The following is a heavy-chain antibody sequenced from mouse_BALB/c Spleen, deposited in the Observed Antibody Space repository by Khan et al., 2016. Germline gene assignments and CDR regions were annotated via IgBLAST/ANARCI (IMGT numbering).Heavy chain of an antibody. CDR3: ARRGYTGTYFDY. CDR2: IDPYNDGT. J-gene: IGHJ2*01. Sequence: VQLQQPGPELVKPGASVKMSCKSSGYTFTSYVMHWVKQKPGQGLEWIGYIDPYNDGTKYNEKFKGKATLTSDKSSSTAYMELSSLTSEDSAVYYGARRGYTGTYFDYWGQGTTLTVSS. D-gene: IGHD2-2*01. V-gene: IGHV1S136*01. CDR1: GYTFTSYV.